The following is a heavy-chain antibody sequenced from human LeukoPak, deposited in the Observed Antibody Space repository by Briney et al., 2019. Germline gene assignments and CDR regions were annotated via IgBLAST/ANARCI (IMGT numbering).Heavy chain of an antibody. Sequence: ASVKVSCKASGGTFSSYAISWVRQAPGQGLEWMGRIIPILGIANYAQKFQGRVTMTRDTSTSTVYMELSSLRSEDTAVYYCARLAVVRDDAFDIWGQGTMVTVSS. D-gene: IGHD3-10*01. CDR1: GGTFSSYA. V-gene: IGHV1-69*04. J-gene: IGHJ3*02. CDR2: IIPILGIA. CDR3: ARLAVVRDDAFDI.